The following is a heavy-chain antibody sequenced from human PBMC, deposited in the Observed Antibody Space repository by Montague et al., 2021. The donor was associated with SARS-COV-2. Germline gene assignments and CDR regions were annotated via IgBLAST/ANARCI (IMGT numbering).Heavy chain of an antibody. CDR2: IYWDDDK. D-gene: IGHD3-10*01. CDR1: GFSLSTDGVG. V-gene: IGHV2-5*02. CDR3: AHRYYSGSGSSASAVFYY. J-gene: IGHJ4*02. Sequence: PALVKPTQTLTLTCTFSGFSLSTDGVGVGWIRQPPGRALEWLALIYWDDDKRYRPGLQSRLTITKGTSENQVVLTMTNMDPVDTATYYCAHRYYSGSGSSASAVFYYWGQGTLVTVSS.